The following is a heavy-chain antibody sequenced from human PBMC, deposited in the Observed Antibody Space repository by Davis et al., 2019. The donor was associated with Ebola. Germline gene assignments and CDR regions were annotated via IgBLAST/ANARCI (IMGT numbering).Heavy chain of an antibody. CDR3: ARDFDGGNYYFDY. D-gene: IGHD3-9*01. CDR1: RGSFSSHP. Sequence: SSVTVSCKTSRGSFSSHPISWVRQAPTQGLEWMGGIFPIFDTPHYAQNFQGRITITADASTSTAYMELSSLRSEDTATYFCARDFDGGNYYFDYWGPGTPVTVSS. V-gene: IGHV1-69*13. CDR2: IFPIFDTP. J-gene: IGHJ4*02.